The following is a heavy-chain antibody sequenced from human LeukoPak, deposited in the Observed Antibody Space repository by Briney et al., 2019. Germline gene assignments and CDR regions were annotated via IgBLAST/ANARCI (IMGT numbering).Heavy chain of an antibody. Sequence: PGGSLRLSCAASGFTFSSYAMHWVRQAPGKGLEWVALISYDGSSKYYADSVKGRFTISRDNSKNTLYLQMNSLRAEDPAVYYCARDIGDMITFGGVIVLLDYWGQGTLVTVSS. CDR3: ARDIGDMITFGGVIVLLDY. CDR1: GFTFSSYA. D-gene: IGHD3-16*02. V-gene: IGHV3-30-3*01. J-gene: IGHJ4*02. CDR2: ISYDGSSK.